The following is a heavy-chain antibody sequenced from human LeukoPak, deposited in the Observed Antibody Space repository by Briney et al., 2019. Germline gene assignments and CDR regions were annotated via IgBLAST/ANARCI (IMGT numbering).Heavy chain of an antibody. CDR1: GFTFHDYA. CDR3: APLVVTATLVC. CDR2: ISRDGGST. V-gene: IGHV3-43*02. J-gene: IGHJ3*01. Sequence: PGGSLRLSCAASGFTFHDYAMHWVRQAPGKGLEWVSLISRDGGSTYYAHSLKGRFTISRDNSKNSLYLQMNSLRTEDPALYCCAPLVVTATLVCWGQGTMVTVSS. D-gene: IGHD2-21*02.